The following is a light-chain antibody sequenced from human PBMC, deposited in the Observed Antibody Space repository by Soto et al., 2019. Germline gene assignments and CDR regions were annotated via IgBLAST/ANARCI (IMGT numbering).Light chain of an antibody. V-gene: IGKV3-20*01. CDR2: AAS. CDR3: QQYGDSRWT. Sequence: EIVLTQSPATLSVSPGERATLSCRASQSVGSNLAWYQQKPGQAPRLLIYAASTRATGIPARFSGSGSGTDFTLTISRLEPEDFAVYYCQQYGDSRWTFGQGTKVDIK. J-gene: IGKJ1*01. CDR1: QSVGSN.